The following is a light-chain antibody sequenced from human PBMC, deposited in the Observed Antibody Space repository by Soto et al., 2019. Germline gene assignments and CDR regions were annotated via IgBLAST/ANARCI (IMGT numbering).Light chain of an antibody. Sequence: IPMTQSPSTLWASVGDAITITCRSSQSISSWLAWYQQKPGKATKFMIYDASSLESAVQSRFSGSGSGTEFNLNISSMQPDDFATYYCPQYNSYSWTFGQGTKVDIK. CDR3: PQYNSYSWT. V-gene: IGKV1-5*01. CDR2: DAS. CDR1: QSISSW. J-gene: IGKJ1*01.